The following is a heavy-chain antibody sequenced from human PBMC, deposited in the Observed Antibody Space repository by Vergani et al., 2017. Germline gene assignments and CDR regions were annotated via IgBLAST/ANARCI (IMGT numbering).Heavy chain of an antibody. Sequence: QVQLQESGPGLVKPSETLSLTCTVSGGSISSHYWSWIRQPPGKGLEWIGYIYYSGSTNYNPSLKSRVTISVDTSKNQFSLKRSSVTAADTAVYYCARGGKDGYNFYYYYGMDVWGQGTTVTVSS. D-gene: IGHD5-24*01. J-gene: IGHJ6*02. CDR3: ARGGKDGYNFYYYYGMDV. CDR2: IYYSGST. V-gene: IGHV4-59*11. CDR1: GGSISSHY.